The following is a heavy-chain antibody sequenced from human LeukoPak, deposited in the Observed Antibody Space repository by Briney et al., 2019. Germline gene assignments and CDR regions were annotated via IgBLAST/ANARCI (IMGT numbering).Heavy chain of an antibody. Sequence: SETLSLTCTVSGYSISSGYYWGWIRPPPGKGLEWIGSIYHSGSTYYNPSLKSRVTISVDTSKNQFSLKLSSVTAADTAVYYCARVIYYDSSGYLGVGAFDIWGQGTMVTVSS. V-gene: IGHV4-38-2*02. J-gene: IGHJ3*02. CDR3: ARVIYYDSSGYLGVGAFDI. D-gene: IGHD3-22*01. CDR1: GYSISSGYY. CDR2: IYHSGST.